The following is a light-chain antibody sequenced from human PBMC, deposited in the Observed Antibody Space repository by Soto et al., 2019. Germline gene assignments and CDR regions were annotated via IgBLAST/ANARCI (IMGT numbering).Light chain of an antibody. J-gene: IGKJ5*01. CDR2: DAS. CDR1: QSISSW. CDR3: QQRNTWPPIT. Sequence: DIQMTHSPSTLAASVVDVFTITCRASQSISSWLAWYQQKPGKAPKLLIYDASSLESGVPSRFSGSGSGTEFTLTISSLEPEDFALYYCQQRNTWPPITFGQGTRLEIK. V-gene: IGKV1-5*01.